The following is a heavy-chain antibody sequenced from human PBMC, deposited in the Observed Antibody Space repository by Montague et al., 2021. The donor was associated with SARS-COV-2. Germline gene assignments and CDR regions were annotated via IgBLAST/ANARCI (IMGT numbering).Heavy chain of an antibody. CDR3: ARDPGETMGYYYGMDV. V-gene: IGHV3-33*05. D-gene: IGHD1-1*01. J-gene: IGHJ6*02. CDR1: GFTFSSYG. CDR2: ISYDGSNK. Sequence: SLRLSCAASGFTFSSYGMHWVRQAPGKGLKWVAVISYDGSNKYYADSVKGQFTISRDNSKNTLYLQMNSLRAEDTAVYYCARDPGETMGYYYGMDVWGQGTTVTVSS.